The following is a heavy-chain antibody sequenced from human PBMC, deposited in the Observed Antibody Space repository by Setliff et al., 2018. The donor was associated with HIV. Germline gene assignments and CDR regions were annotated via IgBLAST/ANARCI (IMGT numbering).Heavy chain of an antibody. Sequence: SETLSLTCTVSGDSISSHSWNWIRQPPGKGLEWIGYIYNSGSTNYNPSLKSRVTISVDTSKNQFSLKLSSVTAADTAVYYCVRGYCSSTTCYDDYYYMDVWGKGSTVTVSS. CDR2: IYNSGST. CDR1: GDSISSHS. V-gene: IGHV4-59*11. J-gene: IGHJ6*03. D-gene: IGHD2-2*01. CDR3: VRGYCSSTTCYDDYYYMDV.